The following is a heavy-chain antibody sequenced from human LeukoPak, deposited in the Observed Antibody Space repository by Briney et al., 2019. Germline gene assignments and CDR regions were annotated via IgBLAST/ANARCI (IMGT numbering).Heavy chain of an antibody. J-gene: IGHJ4*02. V-gene: IGHV1-69*05. CDR2: IIPIFGTA. Sequence: ASVKVSCKASGGTFSSYAISWVRQAPGQGLEWVGGIIPIFGTANYAQKFQGRVTITTDESTSTAYMELSSLRSEDTAVYYCARAGTNWNYSPPDYWGQGTLVTVSS. CDR3: ARAGTNWNYSPPDY. D-gene: IGHD1-7*01. CDR1: GGTFSSYA.